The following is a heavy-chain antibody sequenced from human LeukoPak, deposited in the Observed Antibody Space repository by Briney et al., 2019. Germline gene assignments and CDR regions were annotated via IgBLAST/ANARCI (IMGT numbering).Heavy chain of an antibody. CDR1: GFTFSSYS. Sequence: GGSLRLSCAASGFTFSSYSMNWVRQAPGKGLEWVSYISSSSSTIYYADSVKGRFTISRDNAKNSLYLQMNSLRAEDTAVYYCARPKYYYDSSGYYPFDYWGQGTLVTVSS. D-gene: IGHD3-22*01. CDR2: ISSSSSTI. J-gene: IGHJ4*02. CDR3: ARPKYYYDSSGYYPFDY. V-gene: IGHV3-48*01.